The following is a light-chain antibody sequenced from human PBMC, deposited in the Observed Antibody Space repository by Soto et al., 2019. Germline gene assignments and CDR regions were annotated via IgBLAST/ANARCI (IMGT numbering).Light chain of an antibody. V-gene: IGLV1-40*01. CDR3: QSYDSSLSGSV. CDR1: SSNIGAGYD. J-gene: IGLJ2*01. Sequence: QSVLTQPPSVSGAPGQRVTISCTGSSSNIGAGYDVHWYQQLPGTAPKRLIYGNSNRPSGVPDRFSGSKSGTSASLAITGLQAEDEAEYYCQSYDSSLSGSVFGGGTKLTVL. CDR2: GNS.